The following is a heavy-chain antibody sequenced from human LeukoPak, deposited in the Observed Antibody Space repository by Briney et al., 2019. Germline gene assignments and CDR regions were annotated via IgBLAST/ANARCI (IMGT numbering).Heavy chain of an antibody. CDR2: ISGSGGST. D-gene: IGHD4-17*01. CDR3: AKSTHDYGDSPFDY. CDR1: GFTFSSYA. J-gene: IGHJ4*02. V-gene: IGHV3-23*01. Sequence: GGSLRLSCAASGFTFSSYATSWVRQAPGKGLEWVSAISGSGGSTYYADSVKGRFTISRDNSKNTLYLQMNSLRAEDTAVYYCAKSTHDYGDSPFDYWGQGTLVTVSS.